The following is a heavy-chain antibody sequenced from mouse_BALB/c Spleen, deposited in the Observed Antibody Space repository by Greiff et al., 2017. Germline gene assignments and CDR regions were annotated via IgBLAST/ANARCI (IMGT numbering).Heavy chain of an antibody. J-gene: IGHJ2*01. CDR3: ARQGAYFDD. D-gene: IGHD3-1*01. Sequence: DVMLVESGGDLVKPGGSLKLSCAASGFTFSSYGMSWVRQTPDKRLEWVATISSGGSYTYYPDSVKGRFTISRDNAKNTLYLQMSSLKSEDTAMYYCARQGAYFDDWGQGTTLTVSS. CDR1: GFTFSSYG. CDR2: ISSGGSYT. V-gene: IGHV5-6*02.